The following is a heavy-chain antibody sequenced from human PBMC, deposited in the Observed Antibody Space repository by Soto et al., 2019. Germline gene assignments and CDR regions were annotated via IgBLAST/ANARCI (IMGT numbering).Heavy chain of an antibody. J-gene: IGHJ5*02. CDR1: GGSISSSSYY. Sequence: PSETLSLTCTVSGGSISSSSYYWGWIRQPPGKGLEWIGSIYYSGSTYYNPSLKSRVTISVDTSKNQFSLKLSSVTAADTAVYYCARLWATILWFDPWGQGTLVTVSS. D-gene: IGHD5-12*01. CDR3: ARLWATILWFDP. CDR2: IYYSGST. V-gene: IGHV4-39*01.